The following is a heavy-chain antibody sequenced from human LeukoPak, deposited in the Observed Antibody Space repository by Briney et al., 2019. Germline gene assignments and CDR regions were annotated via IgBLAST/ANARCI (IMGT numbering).Heavy chain of an antibody. J-gene: IGHJ4*02. CDR3: ASRDYTTSKY. V-gene: IGHV3-74*01. D-gene: IGHD2-2*02. CDR1: GFAFSRYR. CDR2: INSDGSIT. Sequence: GGSLRLSCAASGFAFSRYRMHWVRQAPGKGLVWVSDINSDGSITRYADSVKGRFTISRDNAKNTLYLQMNSLRAEDTAVYYCASRDYTTSKYWGQGTLVTVSS.